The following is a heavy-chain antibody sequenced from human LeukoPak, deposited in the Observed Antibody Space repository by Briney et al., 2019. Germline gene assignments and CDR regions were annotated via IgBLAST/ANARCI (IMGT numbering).Heavy chain of an antibody. V-gene: IGHV1-69*01. CDR2: IIPIFGTA. CDR3: ARDLRYCTNGVCYTTFDP. D-gene: IGHD2-8*01. Sequence: GSSVKVSCTASGGTFSSYAISWVRQAPGQGLEWMGGIIPIFGTANYAQKFQGRVTITADESTSTAYMELSSLRSEDTAVYYCARDLRYCTNGVCYTTFDPWGQGTLVTVSS. J-gene: IGHJ5*02. CDR1: GGTFSSYA.